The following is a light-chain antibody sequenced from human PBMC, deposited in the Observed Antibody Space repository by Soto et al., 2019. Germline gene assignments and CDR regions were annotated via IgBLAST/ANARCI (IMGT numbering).Light chain of an antibody. Sequence: QSVLTQPPSASGTPGQRVTISCSGSSSNIGSNFLYWYQQLPGTAPKLLIYRNNERPSGVPDRFSGSKSGTSASLAISGLRAEDEADYHCAAWDDSRSGLVFGGGTKLTVL. CDR1: SSNIGSNF. J-gene: IGLJ2*01. CDR2: RNN. CDR3: AAWDDSRSGLV. V-gene: IGLV1-47*01.